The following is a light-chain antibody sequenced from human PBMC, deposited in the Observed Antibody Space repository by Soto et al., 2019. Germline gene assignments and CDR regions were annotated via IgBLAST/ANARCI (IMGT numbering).Light chain of an antibody. CDR3: QQYGASPIT. J-gene: IGKJ3*01. CDR1: QSVSDNN. V-gene: IGKV3-20*01. CDR2: GAF. Sequence: EIVLTQSPDTLSLSPGERAIVSCRASQSVSDNNLAWYQQKPGQAPRLLMYGAFFRVTGVPDRFSGSASGVDFTLSISRLEPEDFAVYFCQQYGASPITFGPGTKVDT.